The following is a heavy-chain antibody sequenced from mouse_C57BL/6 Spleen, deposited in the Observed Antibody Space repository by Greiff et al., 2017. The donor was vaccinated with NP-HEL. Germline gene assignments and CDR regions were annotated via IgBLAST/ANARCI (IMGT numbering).Heavy chain of an antibody. Sequence: VQLKQSGAELVKPGASVKISCKASGYAFSSYWMNWVKQRPGKGLEWIGQIYPGDGDTNYNGKFKGKATLTADKSSSTAYMQLSSLTSEDSAVDFCARGDGHGDYAMDYWGQGTSVTVSS. D-gene: IGHD3-1*01. J-gene: IGHJ4*01. CDR2: IYPGDGDT. CDR1: GYAFSSYW. V-gene: IGHV1-80*01. CDR3: ARGDGHGDYAMDY.